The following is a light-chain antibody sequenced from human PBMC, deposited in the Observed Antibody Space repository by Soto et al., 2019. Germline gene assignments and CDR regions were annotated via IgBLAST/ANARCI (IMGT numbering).Light chain of an antibody. Sequence: DIQMTQSPSSLSASVGDRVTITYRASQSISSYLNWFQQKPGKAPKLLIYAATSLQSGVPSKFSGSGSGTDFTLTISSLQTEDFEPYYCQQSFSTPFTFGLGTKVDI. CDR2: AAT. V-gene: IGKV1-39*01. CDR3: QQSFSTPFT. J-gene: IGKJ3*01. CDR1: QSISSY.